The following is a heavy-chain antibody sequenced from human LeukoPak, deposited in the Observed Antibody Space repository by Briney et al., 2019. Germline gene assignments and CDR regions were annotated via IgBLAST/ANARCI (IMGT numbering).Heavy chain of an antibody. CDR1: GYTFTGYY. J-gene: IGHJ4*02. Sequence: ASVKVSCKASGYTFTGYYMHWVRQAPGQGLEWMGWINPNSGGTNYAQKFQGRVTMTRDTSISTAYMELSRLRSDDTAVYYCARVRRAYGSGIQYLFYWGQGTLVTVSS. V-gene: IGHV1-2*02. CDR3: ARVRRAYGSGIQYLFY. CDR2: INPNSGGT. D-gene: IGHD3-10*01.